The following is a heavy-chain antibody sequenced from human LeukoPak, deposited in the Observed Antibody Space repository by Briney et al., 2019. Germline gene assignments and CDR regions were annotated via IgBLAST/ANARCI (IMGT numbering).Heavy chain of an antibody. CDR1: GFTFSNYG. V-gene: IGHV3-21*01. Sequence: PGGSLRLSCTASGFTFSNYGLNWVRQAPGKGLEWVSFIDTSGSYIYYGDSVKGRVTISRGNAKNSLYLQMNGLRAEDTAVYYCARGRSITLLRGVAMSDGFDVWGQGAMVTVPS. J-gene: IGHJ3*01. D-gene: IGHD3-10*01. CDR3: ARGRSITLLRGVAMSDGFDV. CDR2: IDTSGSYI.